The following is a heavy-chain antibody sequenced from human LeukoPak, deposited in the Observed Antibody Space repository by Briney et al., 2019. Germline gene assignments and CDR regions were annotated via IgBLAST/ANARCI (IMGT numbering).Heavy chain of an antibody. CDR3: ARVRDGYNDAYDI. Sequence: ASVKVSCKASGYTFTGYYMHWVRQAPGQGLEWMGLINPSGGNTNYAQNFQGRVTMTRDTSTSTVYTGLSSLRSEDTAVYYCARVRDGYNDAYDIWGQGTMVTVPS. D-gene: IGHD5-24*01. CDR2: INPSGGNT. CDR1: GYTFTGYY. V-gene: IGHV1-46*01. J-gene: IGHJ3*02.